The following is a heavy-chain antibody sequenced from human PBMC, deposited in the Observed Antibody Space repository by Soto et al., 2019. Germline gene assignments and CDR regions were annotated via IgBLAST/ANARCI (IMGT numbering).Heavy chain of an antibody. V-gene: IGHV1-69*01. Sequence: QVQLVQSGAEVKEPGSSVRVSCKASGGTFDNFIMNWVRQTPGRGLEWMGGIVPMLGTPTYAEKFKGRVTISATGSTSTTLMEGTCLRSEDTAIYYCARNGTYSSSLSQYSGMDFCGQGTTVTFSS. D-gene: IGHD1-26*01. CDR2: IVPMLGTP. J-gene: IGHJ6*02. CDR3: ARNGTYSSSLSQYSGMDF. CDR1: GGTFDNFI.